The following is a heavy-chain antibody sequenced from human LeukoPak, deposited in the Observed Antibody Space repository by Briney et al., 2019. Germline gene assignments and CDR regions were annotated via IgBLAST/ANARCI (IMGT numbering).Heavy chain of an antibody. CDR3: ARVGRGSSWYGNWFDP. V-gene: IGHV4-59*08. D-gene: IGHD6-13*01. CDR1: GFTFSSYA. CDR2: IYYSGST. J-gene: IGHJ5*02. Sequence: GSLRLSCAASGFTFSSYAMSWVRQAPGKGLEWIGYIYYSGSTNYNPSLKSRVTISVDTSKNQFSLKLSSVTAADTAVYYCARVGRGSSWYGNWFDPWGQGTLVTVSS.